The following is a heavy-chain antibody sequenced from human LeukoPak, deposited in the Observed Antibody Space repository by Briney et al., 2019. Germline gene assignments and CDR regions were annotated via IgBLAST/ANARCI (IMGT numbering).Heavy chain of an antibody. CDR1: GGSLSGYY. Sequence: SETLSLTCAVYGGSLSGYYWSWIRQSPGKGLEWIGEINHTGNTNYNPSLKSRVTISVDTSKNQFSLKLNSVTAADTAVYYCAKSSGYGLVDIWGQGTMVTVSS. D-gene: IGHD3-22*01. V-gene: IGHV4-34*01. J-gene: IGHJ3*02. CDR2: INHTGNT. CDR3: AKSSGYGLVDI.